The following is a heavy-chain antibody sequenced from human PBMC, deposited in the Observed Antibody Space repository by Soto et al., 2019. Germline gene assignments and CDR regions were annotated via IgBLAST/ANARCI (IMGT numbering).Heavy chain of an antibody. D-gene: IGHD3-10*01. V-gene: IGHV3-33*01. Sequence: VAVIWYDGSNKYYADSVKGRFSISRDNSKNTLYLQMNSLRAEDTAVYYCARDYGVLWGAFDIWGQGTMVTVSS. J-gene: IGHJ3*02. CDR2: IWYDGSNK. CDR3: ARDYGVLWGAFDI.